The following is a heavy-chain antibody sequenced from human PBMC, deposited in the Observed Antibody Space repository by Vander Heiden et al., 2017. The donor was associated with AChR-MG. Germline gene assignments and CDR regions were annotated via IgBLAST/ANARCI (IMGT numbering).Heavy chain of an antibody. CDR1: GGSFSGYY. D-gene: IGHD6-6*01. J-gene: IGHJ4*02. CDR2: INHSGST. CDR3: ARGSSSSGAFDY. Sequence: QVQLQQWGAGLLKPSETLSLTCAVYGGSFSGYYWSWIRQPPGKGLEWIGEINHSGSTNYNPSLKSRVTISVDTSKNQFSLKLSSVTAADTAVYYCARGSSSSGAFDYWGQGTLVTVS. V-gene: IGHV4-34*01.